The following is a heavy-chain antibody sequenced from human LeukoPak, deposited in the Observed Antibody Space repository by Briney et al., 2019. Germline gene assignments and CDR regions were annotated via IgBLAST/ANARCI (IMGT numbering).Heavy chain of an antibody. J-gene: IGHJ3*02. CDR1: GFTFSSYW. D-gene: IGHD3-16*01. V-gene: IGHV3-7*01. CDR3: ARDLLVWGDCADDAFDI. Sequence: GGSLRLSCAASGFTFSSYWMSWVRQAPGRGLEWVASIKQDGSEKYYVDSVKRRFTISRDNAKNSLYLQMNSLRAEDTAVYYCARDLLVWGDCADDAFDIWGQGTMVTVSS. CDR2: IKQDGSEK.